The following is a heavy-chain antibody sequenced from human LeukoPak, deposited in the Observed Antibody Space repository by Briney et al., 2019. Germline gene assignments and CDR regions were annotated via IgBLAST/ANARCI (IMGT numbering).Heavy chain of an antibody. CDR1: GFTFSSYA. J-gene: IGHJ4*02. Sequence: ARSLRLTCAASGFTFSSYARHWLRQAPGKGLEWVAVISYDGSNKYYADSVKGRFTISRDNSKNTLYLQMNSLRAEDTAVYYCARGGEYYDSSGYLDYWGQGTLVTVSS. D-gene: IGHD3-22*01. V-gene: IGHV3-30*04. CDR3: ARGGEYYDSSGYLDY. CDR2: ISYDGSNK.